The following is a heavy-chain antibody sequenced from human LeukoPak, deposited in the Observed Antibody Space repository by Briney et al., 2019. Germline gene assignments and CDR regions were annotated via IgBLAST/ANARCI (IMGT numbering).Heavy chain of an antibody. CDR3: ARLGSSRHPLAFDI. J-gene: IGHJ3*02. Sequence: ASLKVSCKASGYTFTGYYMHWVRQAPGQGLEWMGWINPNSGGTNYAQKFQGRVTMTRDTSISTAYMELSRLRSDDTAVYYCARLGSSRHPLAFDIWGQGTMVTVSS. CDR2: INPNSGGT. CDR1: GYTFTGYY. V-gene: IGHV1-2*02. D-gene: IGHD2-2*01.